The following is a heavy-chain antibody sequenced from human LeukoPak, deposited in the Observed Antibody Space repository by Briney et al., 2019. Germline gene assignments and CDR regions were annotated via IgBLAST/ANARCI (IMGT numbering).Heavy chain of an antibody. J-gene: IGHJ4*02. CDR1: GYTFTSYD. CDR3: ARVLVRGVIDEDDY. V-gene: IGHV1-8*01. CDR2: MNPNSGHT. Sequence: VASVKVSCKASGYTFTSYDINWVRQATGQGLEWMGWMNPNSGHTGYAQKFQGRVTMTRNTSITTAYMELSSLRSEDTAVYYCARVLVRGVIDEDDYWGQGTLVTVSS. D-gene: IGHD3-10*01.